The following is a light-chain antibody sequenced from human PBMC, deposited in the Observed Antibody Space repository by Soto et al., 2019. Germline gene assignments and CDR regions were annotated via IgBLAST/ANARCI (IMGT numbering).Light chain of an antibody. CDR3: QSYDRGLTAYV. V-gene: IGLV1-40*01. CDR2: RNT. J-gene: IGLJ1*01. CDR1: SSNIGAGYE. Sequence: QSVLTQPPSVSGAPGQRVTISCIGGSSNIGAGYEVHWYQQLPGTVPKLLIYRNTYRPSGVPDRLSASKSGTSGSLAITGLQAEDEGHYYCQSYDRGLTAYVFGTGTKLTVL.